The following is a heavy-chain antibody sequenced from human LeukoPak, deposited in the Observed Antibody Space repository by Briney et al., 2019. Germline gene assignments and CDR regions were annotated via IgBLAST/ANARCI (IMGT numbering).Heavy chain of an antibody. D-gene: IGHD1-26*01. CDR2: IYYSGST. V-gene: IGHV4-59*01. CDR3: ARALSSGSYYYFDY. J-gene: IGHJ4*02. CDR1: GGSISSYY. Sequence: SETLSLTCTVSGGSISSYYWSWIRQPPGKGLECIGYIYYSGSTNYNPSLKSRVTISVDTSKNQFSLKLSSVTAADTAVYYCARALSSGSYYYFDYWGQGTLVTVSS.